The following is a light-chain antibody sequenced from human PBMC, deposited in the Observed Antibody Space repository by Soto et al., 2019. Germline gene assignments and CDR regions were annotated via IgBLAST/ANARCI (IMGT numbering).Light chain of an antibody. J-gene: IGLJ2*01. V-gene: IGLV2-23*01. CDR3: CSYAGIPYVV. CDR2: EGS. Sequence: QSALTQPASVSGSPGQSITISCTGTSSDVGSYNLVSWYQQHPGKAPKLMIYEGSKRPSGVSNRFSGSKSGNTASLTISGLQAEDGADYFCCSYAGIPYVVFGGGTKLTVL. CDR1: SSDVGSYNL.